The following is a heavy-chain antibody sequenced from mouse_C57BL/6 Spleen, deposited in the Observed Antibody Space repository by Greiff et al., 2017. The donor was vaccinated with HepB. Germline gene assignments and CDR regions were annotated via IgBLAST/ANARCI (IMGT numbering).Heavy chain of an antibody. Sequence: EVHLVESGGGLVKPGGSLKLSCAASGFTFSDYGMHWVRQAPEKGLEWVAYISSGSSTIYYADTVKGRFTISRDNAKNTLFLQMTSLRSEDTAMYYCAREGGIYYYGSSYGAMDYWGQGTSVTVSS. D-gene: IGHD1-1*01. V-gene: IGHV5-17*01. CDR2: ISSGSSTI. J-gene: IGHJ4*01. CDR1: GFTFSDYG. CDR3: AREGGIYYYGSSYGAMDY.